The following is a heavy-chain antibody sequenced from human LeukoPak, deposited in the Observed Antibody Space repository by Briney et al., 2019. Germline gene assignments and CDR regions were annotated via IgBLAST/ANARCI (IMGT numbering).Heavy chain of an antibody. V-gene: IGHV6-1*01. CDR1: GDSVTSNSAA. D-gene: IGHD3-10*01. J-gene: IGHJ4*02. CDR2: TYYRSKWFN. CDR3: ARAITIIRGTLSPFDY. Sequence: PSQTLSLTCAISGDSVTSNSAAWNWIRQSPSRGLEWLGRTYYRSKWFNDYAVPVKSRMTINPDTSKNQISLQLNSVTPEDTAVYYCARAITIIRGTLSPFDYWGQGTLVTVSS.